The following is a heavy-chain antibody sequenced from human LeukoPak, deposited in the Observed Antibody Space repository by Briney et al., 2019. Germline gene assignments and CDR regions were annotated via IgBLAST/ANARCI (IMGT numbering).Heavy chain of an antibody. D-gene: IGHD6-19*01. V-gene: IGHV3-53*01. Sequence: GGSLRLSCAASGFTFSSYSMNWVRQAPGKGLEWASVIYDSGTTYYADSVKGRFLIFRDTSKNTVDLQMNSLRVEDTAVYYCAGRRSSGWYAYWGQGTLVTVSS. CDR1: GFTFSSYS. J-gene: IGHJ4*02. CDR3: AGRRSSGWYAY. CDR2: IYDSGTT.